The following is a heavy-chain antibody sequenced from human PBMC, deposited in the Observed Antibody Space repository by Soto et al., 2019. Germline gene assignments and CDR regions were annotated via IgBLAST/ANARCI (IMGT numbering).Heavy chain of an antibody. J-gene: IGHJ6*02. Sequence: ASVKVSFKASGYTFTSYYLHWVRQAPGQGLEWMGIINPSVGRTTYAQKFQGRVTITRDTSTSTVYMELSSLRSEDTAVYYCARGNVYSSSDYYGMDVWGQGTTVTVSS. V-gene: IGHV1-46*01. CDR1: GYTFTSYY. CDR2: INPSVGRT. D-gene: IGHD6-6*01. CDR3: ARGNVYSSSDYYGMDV.